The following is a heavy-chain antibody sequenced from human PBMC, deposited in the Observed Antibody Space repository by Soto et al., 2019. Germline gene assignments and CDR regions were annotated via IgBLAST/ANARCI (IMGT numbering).Heavy chain of an antibody. J-gene: IGHJ4*02. CDR2: IYYSGST. Sequence: ETLSLTCTVSGGSISSYYWSWIRQPPGKGLEWIGYIYYSGSTNYNPSLKSRVTISVDTSKNQFSLKLSSVTAADTAVYYCAKIHGYFDYWGQGTLVTVSS. CDR1: GGSISSYY. D-gene: IGHD2-8*01. CDR3: AKIHGYFDY. V-gene: IGHV4-59*01.